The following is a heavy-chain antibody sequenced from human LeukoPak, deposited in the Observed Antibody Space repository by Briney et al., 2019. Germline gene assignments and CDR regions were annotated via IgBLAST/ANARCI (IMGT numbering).Heavy chain of an antibody. CDR3: ARDSTIFGVVIIPPHY. CDR1: GGTFSSYA. V-gene: IGHV1-18*01. Sequence: ASVKVSCKASGGTFSSYAISWVRQAPGQGLEWMGWISAYNGNTNYAQKLQGRVTMTTDTSTSTAYMELRSLRSDDTAVYYCARDSTIFGVVIIPPHYWGQGTLVTVSS. J-gene: IGHJ4*02. CDR2: ISAYNGNT. D-gene: IGHD3-3*01.